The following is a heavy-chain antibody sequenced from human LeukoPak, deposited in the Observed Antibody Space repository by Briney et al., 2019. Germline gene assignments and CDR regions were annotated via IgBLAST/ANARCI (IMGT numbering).Heavy chain of an antibody. J-gene: IGHJ4*02. Sequence: GGSLRLSCVASGFSFDDYAMHWVRQAPGKGLEWVSGISWNGGSIGYADSVKGRFTISRDNAKNSLYLQMNSLRAEDMALYYCTKGFRSDWGSPVDYWGQGTLVTVSS. CDR1: GFSFDDYA. CDR3: TKGFRSDWGSPVDY. D-gene: IGHD7-27*01. CDR2: ISWNGGSI. V-gene: IGHV3-9*03.